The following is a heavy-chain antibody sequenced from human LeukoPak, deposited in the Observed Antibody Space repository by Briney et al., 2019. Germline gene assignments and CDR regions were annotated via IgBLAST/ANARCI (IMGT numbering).Heavy chain of an antibody. V-gene: IGHV3-66*01. CDR3: ARDRSWGAFDP. J-gene: IGHJ5*02. CDR1: GFTVSSNY. D-gene: IGHD1-26*01. CDR2: IYSGGST. Sequence: GGSLRLSCAASGFTVSSNYMSWVRQAPGKGLEWVSVIYSGGSTYYADSAKGRFTISRDNSKNTLYLQMNSLRAEDTAVYYCARDRSWGAFDPWGQGTLVTVSS.